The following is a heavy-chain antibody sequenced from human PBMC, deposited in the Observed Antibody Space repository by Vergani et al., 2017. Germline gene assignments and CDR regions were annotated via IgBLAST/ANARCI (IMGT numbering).Heavy chain of an antibody. J-gene: IGHJ6*03. Sequence: QVQLVQSGAEVKKPGASVKVSCKASGYSITGYYIHWVRQAPGQGLEWVGWINPNNGGTNYAQKFQGRVTMSRDTSISTVYMELSSLRSDDTAVYYCARDEKRYFDFWRGYENYYYYMDVWGKGTTVTVSS. V-gene: IGHV1-2*02. CDR3: ARDEKRYFDFWRGYENYYYYMDV. CDR1: GYSITGYY. CDR2: INPNNGGT. D-gene: IGHD3-3*01.